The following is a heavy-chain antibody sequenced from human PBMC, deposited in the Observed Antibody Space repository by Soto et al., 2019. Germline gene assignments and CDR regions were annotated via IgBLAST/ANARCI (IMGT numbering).Heavy chain of an antibody. Sequence: QVHLVQSGAEVKKPGASVKVSCKGSGYGFTTYGITWVRQAPGQGLEWMAWISAHNGNTNYVQKLQGRVTVTRDTSASTAYMELRGLRSDDTAVYYGARGRYGDYWGQGALVTVSS. CDR1: GYGFTTYG. CDR3: ARGRYGDY. D-gene: IGHD1-1*01. CDR2: ISAHNGNT. J-gene: IGHJ4*02. V-gene: IGHV1-18*01.